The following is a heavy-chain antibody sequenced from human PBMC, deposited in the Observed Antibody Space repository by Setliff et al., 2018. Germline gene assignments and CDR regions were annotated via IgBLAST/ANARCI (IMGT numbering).Heavy chain of an antibody. J-gene: IGHJ4*02. CDR1: GAAISTYH. D-gene: IGHD7-27*01. Sequence: PSETLSLTCAVSGAAISTYHWSWLRQPPGKGLEWIGYVSYGGSTKYNPSLESRVTISLDTPKNQFSLKLTSVTAADTAVYYCARALGIRAPLDFWGQGTLVTVSS. V-gene: IGHV4-59*08. CDR3: ARALGIRAPLDF. CDR2: VSYGGST.